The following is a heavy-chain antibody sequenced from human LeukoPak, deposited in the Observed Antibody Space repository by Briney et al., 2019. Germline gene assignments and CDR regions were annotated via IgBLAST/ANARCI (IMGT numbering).Heavy chain of an antibody. CDR2: ISGSGDKT. D-gene: IGHD1-26*01. Sequence: PGGSLRLSCAASGFTFSSYAMSWVRQAPGKGLEWVSAISGSGDKTYYADSVKGRFTTSRDNSENTLYLQMNSLRAEDTAVYYCAKHRGSSSGYNFEDWGQGTLVTVSS. V-gene: IGHV3-23*01. CDR1: GFTFSSYA. CDR3: AKHRGSSSGYNFED. J-gene: IGHJ4*02.